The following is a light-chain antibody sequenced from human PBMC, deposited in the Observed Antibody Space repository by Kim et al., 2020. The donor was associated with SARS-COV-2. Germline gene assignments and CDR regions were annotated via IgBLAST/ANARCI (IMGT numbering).Light chain of an antibody. J-gene: IGLJ3*02. CDR2: DTS. Sequence: QAVVTQEASLTVSPGGTVTLTCGSSTGTVTSGHYPYWFQQKPGQAPRTLIFDTSNKHSWTPARFSGSLLGGKAALTLSGAQPEDEADYYCLLYHGDYRVFGGGTQLTVL. CDR3: LLYHGDYRV. CDR1: TGTVTSGHY. V-gene: IGLV7-46*01.